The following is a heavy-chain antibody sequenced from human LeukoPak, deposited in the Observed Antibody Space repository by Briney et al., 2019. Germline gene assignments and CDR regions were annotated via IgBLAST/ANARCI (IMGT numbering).Heavy chain of an antibody. V-gene: IGHV3-7*01. D-gene: IGHD5-24*01. J-gene: IGHJ2*01. CDR1: GFTFSSHW. CDR2: INPDGSET. CDR3: ARFDRDGYAFWYFDL. Sequence: GGSLRLSCADSGFTFSSHWMNWVRQAPGRGLEWVGNINPDGSETYYVDSMKGRFTISRDNAKDSVYLQMNTLRVEDTAVYYCARFDRDGYAFWYFDLWGRGTLVTVSS.